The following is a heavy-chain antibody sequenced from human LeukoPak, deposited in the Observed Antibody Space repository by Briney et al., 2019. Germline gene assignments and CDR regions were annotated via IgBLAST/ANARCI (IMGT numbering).Heavy chain of an antibody. CDR2: IYYSGTT. V-gene: IGHV4-39*07. CDR1: GGSISSSSYY. Sequence: SETLSLTCIVSGGSISSSSYYWGWIRQPPGMGLEWIGCIYYSGTTYYNPSLRSRITISVDTSKNQFSLKLSSVTAADTAMYYCAATSLHYYYYMDVWGKGTTVTISS. CDR3: AATSLHYYYYMDV. D-gene: IGHD2-15*01. J-gene: IGHJ6*03.